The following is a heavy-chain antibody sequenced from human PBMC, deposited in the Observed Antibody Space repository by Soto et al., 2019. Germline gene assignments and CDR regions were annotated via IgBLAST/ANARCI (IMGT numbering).Heavy chain of an antibody. J-gene: IGHJ6*02. Sequence: ASETLSLTCAFYGGSFIGYYWSWIRQPPGKGLEWIGEINHSGSTNYNPSLKSRVTISVDTSKNQFSLKLSSVTAADTAVYYCARSHYYDSSGYYYHYYGMDVWGQGTTVTVSS. CDR2: INHSGST. V-gene: IGHV4-34*01. CDR3: ARSHYYDSSGYYYHYYGMDV. CDR1: GGSFIGYY. D-gene: IGHD3-22*01.